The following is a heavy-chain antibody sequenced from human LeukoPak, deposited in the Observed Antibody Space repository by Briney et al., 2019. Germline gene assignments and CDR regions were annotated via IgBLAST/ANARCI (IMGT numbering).Heavy chain of an antibody. D-gene: IGHD6-13*01. Sequence: GGSLRLSCAASGFTFSNYAMSWVRQAPGKGLEWVSSISNSGHSTYYADPAKGRFTISRDNSKNTLYLQMNSLRAEDTAVYYRATHSSTWTSDFDYWGQGTLVAVSS. CDR1: GFTFSNYA. J-gene: IGHJ4*02. CDR2: ISNSGHST. V-gene: IGHV3-23*01. CDR3: ATHSSTWTSDFDY.